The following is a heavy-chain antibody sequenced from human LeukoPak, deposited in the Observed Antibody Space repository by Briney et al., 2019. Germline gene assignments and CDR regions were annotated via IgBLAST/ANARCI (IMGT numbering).Heavy chain of an antibody. J-gene: IGHJ4*02. CDR1: GYSHSSGYY. V-gene: IGHV4-38-2*01. Sequence: SETLSLTCAVSGYSHSSGYYWGWIRQPPGKGLEWIGSIYYSGSTYYNPSPKCRVTISVDTSTNQFSLKLSSVTAADTAVYYCATTPSLKTAMVNVDYWGQGTLVTVSS. D-gene: IGHD5-18*01. CDR3: ATTPSLKTAMVNVDY. CDR2: IYYSGST.